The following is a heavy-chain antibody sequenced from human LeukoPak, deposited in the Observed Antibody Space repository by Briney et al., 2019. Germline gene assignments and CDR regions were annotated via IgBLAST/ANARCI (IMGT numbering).Heavy chain of an antibody. CDR1: GYTFSGYY. J-gene: IGHJ4*02. V-gene: IGHV1-2*02. Sequence: ASVKVSCKASGYTFSGYYMHWMRQAPGQGLEWMGWINPNIGGTNYAQKFQGRVTMTRDTSISTAYMEVIRLTSDDTAVYYCARGSKLTAADPKPGDYWGQGTLVTVSS. CDR3: ARGSKLTAADPKPGDY. D-gene: IGHD6-13*01. CDR2: INPNIGGT.